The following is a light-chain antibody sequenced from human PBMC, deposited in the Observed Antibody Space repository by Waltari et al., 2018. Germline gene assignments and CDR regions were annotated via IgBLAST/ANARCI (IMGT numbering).Light chain of an antibody. Sequence: EIVLTQSPGTLSLSPGERATLSCGASQSVSSSSLAWYQQNPGQAPRLLIYGASSRATGIPDRFSGSGSGTDFTLNVSRLEPEDFAVYYCQQYGSLPITFGQGTRLEIK. CDR3: QQYGSLPIT. CDR2: GAS. V-gene: IGKV3-20*01. J-gene: IGKJ5*01. CDR1: QSVSSSS.